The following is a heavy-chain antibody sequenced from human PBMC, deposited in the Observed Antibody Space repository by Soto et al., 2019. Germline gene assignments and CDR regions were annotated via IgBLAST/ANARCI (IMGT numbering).Heavy chain of an antibody. V-gene: IGHV3-48*02. Sequence: GGSLRLSCAASGFTFSSYSMNWVRQAPGKGLEWVSYISSSSSTIYYADSVKGRFTISRDNAKNSLYLQMNSLRDEDTAVYYCARGYYDSSGYYYYYGMDVWGQGTTVTVSS. CDR3: ARGYYDSSGYYYYYGMDV. J-gene: IGHJ6*02. D-gene: IGHD3-22*01. CDR2: ISSSSSTI. CDR1: GFTFSSYS.